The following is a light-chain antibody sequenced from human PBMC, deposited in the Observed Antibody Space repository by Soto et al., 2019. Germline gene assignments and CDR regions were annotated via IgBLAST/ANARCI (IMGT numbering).Light chain of an antibody. CDR2: NNI. V-gene: IGLV1-44*01. CDR3: AAWDDSLDGHVV. Sequence: QSVLTQPPSASGTPGQRVTISCSGSSSNIGSNTVSWFQQLPGRAPKLLLYNNIYRPSGVPDRFSGSKSGTSASLANSGLQSEDEADYYCAAWDDSLDGHVVFGGGTQLTVL. J-gene: IGLJ7*01. CDR1: SSNIGSNT.